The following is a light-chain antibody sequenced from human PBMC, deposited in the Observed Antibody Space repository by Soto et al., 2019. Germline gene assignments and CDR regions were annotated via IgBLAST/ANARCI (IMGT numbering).Light chain of an antibody. Sequence: LTQSPGTLHFSPGERATLTFRASQSVPRHCLAWYQQKPGQAPRLLIYGTSSRATGIPDRFSGSGSGTDFTLTISRLEPEDFAVFYCQQYGRSITFGQGTKVDIK. V-gene: IGKV3-20*01. CDR2: GTS. CDR3: QQYGRSIT. J-gene: IGKJ1*01. CDR1: QSVPRHC.